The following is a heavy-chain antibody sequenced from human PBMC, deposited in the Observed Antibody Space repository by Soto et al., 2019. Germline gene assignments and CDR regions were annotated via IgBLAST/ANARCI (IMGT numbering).Heavy chain of an antibody. CDR3: AKDGDSYGYAYGMDV. J-gene: IGHJ6*02. D-gene: IGHD5-18*01. V-gene: IGHV3-9*01. CDR2: ISWNSGSI. CDR1: GFTFDDYA. Sequence: EVQLVESGGGLVQPGRSLRLSCAASGFTFDDYAMHWVRQAPGKGLEWVSGISWNSGSIGYADSVKGRFTISRDNAKNSLYLQMNSLRAEDTAVYYCAKDGDSYGYAYGMDVWGQGTTVTVSS.